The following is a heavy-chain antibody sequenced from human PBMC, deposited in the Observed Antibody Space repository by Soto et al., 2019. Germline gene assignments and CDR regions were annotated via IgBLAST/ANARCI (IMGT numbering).Heavy chain of an antibody. CDR1: GVSIRSYY. CDR2: IYYSGST. D-gene: IGHD1-7*01. J-gene: IGHJ4*02. V-gene: IGHV4-59*12. Sequence: SETLSLTCTVSGVSIRSYYWSWIRQPPGKGLEWIGFIYYSGSTNYNPSLKSRVTISVDTSKNQFSLKVSSVIVADTAVYYCATEVNSPYYFDYWGQGTLVTVSS. CDR3: ATEVNSPYYFDY.